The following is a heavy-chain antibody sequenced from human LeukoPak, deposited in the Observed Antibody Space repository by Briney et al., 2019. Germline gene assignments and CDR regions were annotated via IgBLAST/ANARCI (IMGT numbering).Heavy chain of an antibody. CDR3: ARGHYDYVWGSYRPGAYFDY. D-gene: IGHD3-16*02. CDR2: ICHSGST. Sequence: SETLSLTCSVSGYAISSGYFWGWIRQPPGKGLEWIGTICHSGSTNYNPSLKSRVTISVDTSKNQFSLKLSSVTAADTAVYYCARGHYDYVWGSYRPGAYFDYWGQGTLVTVPS. V-gene: IGHV4-38-2*02. J-gene: IGHJ4*02. CDR1: GYAISSGYF.